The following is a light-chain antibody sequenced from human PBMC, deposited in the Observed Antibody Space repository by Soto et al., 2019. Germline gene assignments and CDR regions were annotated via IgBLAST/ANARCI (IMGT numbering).Light chain of an antibody. V-gene: IGKV3-20*01. CDR1: QSVTSNY. CDR2: GAS. Sequence: EIVLTQSPGTLSFSPGERSTLSCRAGQSVTSNYLAWYQQTPGQAPRLLFFGASIRATGIPDRFSGSGSGTDFTLTISRLEPEDSAVYHCQQYGSLGTFGQGTKVDIK. CDR3: QQYGSLGT. J-gene: IGKJ1*01.